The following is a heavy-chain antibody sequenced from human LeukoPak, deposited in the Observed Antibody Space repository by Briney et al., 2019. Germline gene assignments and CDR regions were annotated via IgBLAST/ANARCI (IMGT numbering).Heavy chain of an antibody. D-gene: IGHD2-15*01. Sequence: GGSLRLSCAASGFTFSSYGMHWVRQAPGKGLEWVALISFDGGKKYYADSVKGRFTISRDNSKNTLYLQMNSLRAEDTAVYYCARKYCSGGSCYFDYWGQGTLVTVSS. CDR2: ISFDGGKK. J-gene: IGHJ4*02. CDR1: GFTFSSYG. V-gene: IGHV3-30*03. CDR3: ARKYCSGGSCYFDY.